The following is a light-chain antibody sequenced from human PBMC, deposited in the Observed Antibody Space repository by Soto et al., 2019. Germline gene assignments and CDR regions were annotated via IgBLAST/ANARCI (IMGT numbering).Light chain of an antibody. J-gene: IGKJ1*01. CDR1: QSISSW. V-gene: IGKV1-5*03. CDR3: QQYNRHST. CDR2: KAS. Sequence: DIQMPQSPSTLSASVGDRVTITCRASQSISSWLAWYQQRPGKAPNLLIHKASNLESGVPSRFSGSGSGTESTLTIRSLQPDDSATDYCQQYNRHSTVGQGTKVEIK.